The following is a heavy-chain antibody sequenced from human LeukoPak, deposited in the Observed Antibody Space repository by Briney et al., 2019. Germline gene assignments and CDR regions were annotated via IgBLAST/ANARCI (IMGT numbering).Heavy chain of an antibody. CDR2: IYYSGST. V-gene: IGHV4-59*08. D-gene: IGHD2-2*01. CDR1: GGSISSYY. J-gene: IGHJ3*02. CDR3: ARLPYCSSTSCLRGAFDI. Sequence: SETLPLTCTVSGGSISSYYWSWIRQPPGKGLEWIGYIYYSGSTNYNPSLKSRVTISVDTSKNQFSLKLSSVTAADTAVYYCARLPYCSSTSCLRGAFDIWGQGTMVTVSS.